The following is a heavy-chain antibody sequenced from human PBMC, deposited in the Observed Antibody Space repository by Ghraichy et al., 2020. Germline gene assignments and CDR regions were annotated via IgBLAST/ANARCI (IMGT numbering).Heavy chain of an antibody. D-gene: IGHD6-6*01. CDR1: GGSISSSNW. CDR2: IYHSGST. J-gene: IGHJ6*02. Sequence: SETLSLTCAVSGGSISSSNWWSWVRQPPGKGLEWIGEIYHSGSTNYNPSLKSRVTMSVDKSKSQFSLRLNSATAADTAVYYCARYSTSPPSYYYGMDVWGQGTTVTVSS. CDR3: ARYSTSPPSYYYGMDV. V-gene: IGHV4-4*02.